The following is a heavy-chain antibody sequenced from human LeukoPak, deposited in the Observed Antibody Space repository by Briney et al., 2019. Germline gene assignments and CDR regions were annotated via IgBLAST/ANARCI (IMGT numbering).Heavy chain of an antibody. CDR2: LNPINGDT. CDR3: AKHDGYGSGRWDWFDP. D-gene: IGHD3-10*01. CDR1: GYTFTNYD. Sequence: ASVKVSCKTSGYTFTNYDIYWVRQAPGQGLEWMGSLNPINGDTKYAQKFNGRVTMTRDTSITTAYLELHSLRSDDTAVYYCAKHDGYGSGRWDWFDPWGQGTLVTVSS. V-gene: IGHV1-2*02. J-gene: IGHJ5*02.